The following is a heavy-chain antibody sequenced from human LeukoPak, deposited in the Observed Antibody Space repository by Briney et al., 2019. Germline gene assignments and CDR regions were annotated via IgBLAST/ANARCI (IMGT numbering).Heavy chain of an antibody. D-gene: IGHD6-13*01. CDR3: ARVTVAAAGVTFWEY. Sequence: ASVKVSCKASGYTFTGYFIHWVRHAPGQGLEWMGWLHPNSGGTDYAEKFQGRVTMTRDTSISTAYMELSWLRSDDTAVYYCARVTVAAAGVTFWEYWGQGTLVTVSS. CDR2: LHPNSGGT. J-gene: IGHJ4*02. CDR1: GYTFTGYF. V-gene: IGHV1-2*02.